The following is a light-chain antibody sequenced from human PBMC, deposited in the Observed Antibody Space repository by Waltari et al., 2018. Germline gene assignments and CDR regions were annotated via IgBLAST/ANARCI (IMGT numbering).Light chain of an antibody. CDR1: QSISRY. CDR2: DAS. Sequence: EITLTQSPGTLSLSPGERATLSCRASQSISRYLAWYQHKPGQAPRLLIYDASRRATGIPDRFSGSGSGTDFSLTISRLEPEDFAVYYCQKYGSLPATFGQGTKVEIK. J-gene: IGKJ1*01. V-gene: IGKV3-20*01. CDR3: QKYGSLPAT.